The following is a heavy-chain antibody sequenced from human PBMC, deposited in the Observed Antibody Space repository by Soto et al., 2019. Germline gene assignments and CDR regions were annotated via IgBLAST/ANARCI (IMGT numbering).Heavy chain of an antibody. CDR3: ARVYGDYFDY. D-gene: IGHD4-17*01. Sequence: PGGSLRLSCAASGFTFSSYAMSWVRQAPGKGLEWVSGISGSGGNTYYADSVKGRFTVSRDNSKNTLYLQMNSLRAEDTAVYYCARVYGDYFDYWGQGTLVTVSS. CDR1: GFTFSSYA. J-gene: IGHJ4*02. V-gene: IGHV3-23*01. CDR2: ISGSGGNT.